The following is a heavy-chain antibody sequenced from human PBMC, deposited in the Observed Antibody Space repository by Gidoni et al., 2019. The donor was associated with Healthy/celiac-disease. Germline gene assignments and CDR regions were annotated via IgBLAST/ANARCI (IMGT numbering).Heavy chain of an antibody. Sequence: EVQLVASGGGLVQPGGSMRLSCAASGSTYTRYAVHWVRQAPGKGLEYVSAISSNGGSTYYANSMKGRFTISRDNSKNTLYLQMGSLRAEDMAVYYCARPAVAGENYYYYYGMDVWGQVTTVTVSS. CDR2: ISSNGGST. D-gene: IGHD6-19*01. V-gene: IGHV3-64*01. J-gene: IGHJ6*02. CDR1: GSTYTRYA. CDR3: ARPAVAGENYYYYYGMDV.